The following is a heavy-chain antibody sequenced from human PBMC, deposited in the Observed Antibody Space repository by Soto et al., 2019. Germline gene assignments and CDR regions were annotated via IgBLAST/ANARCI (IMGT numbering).Heavy chain of an antibody. CDR3: ARRPDYYDSSGYYGYYGMDV. Sequence: SGFTFSSYGMHWVRQAPGKGLEWVAVISYDGSNKYYADSVKGQVTISADKSISTAYLQWSSLKASDTAMYYCARRPDYYDSSGYYGYYGMDVWGQGTTVTVSS. J-gene: IGHJ6*02. CDR2: ISYDGSNK. D-gene: IGHD3-22*01. CDR1: GFTFSSYG. V-gene: IGHV3-33*05.